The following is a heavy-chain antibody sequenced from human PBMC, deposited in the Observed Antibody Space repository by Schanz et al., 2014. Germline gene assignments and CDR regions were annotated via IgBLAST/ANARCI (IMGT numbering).Heavy chain of an antibody. CDR3: ARLGVGDKAYYYYGTDV. CDR1: GGSISSYY. D-gene: IGHD1-26*01. J-gene: IGHJ6*02. CDR2: FYSSGST. Sequence: QVQLQESGPGLVKPSETLSLTCSVSGGSISSYYWSWIRQPAGKGLEWIGRFYSSGSTNYNPSLQSRNTSSNNTSKNQFSLKLIYVTAADTAVYYCARLGVGDKAYYYYGTDVWGQGTTVLVSS. V-gene: IGHV4-4*07.